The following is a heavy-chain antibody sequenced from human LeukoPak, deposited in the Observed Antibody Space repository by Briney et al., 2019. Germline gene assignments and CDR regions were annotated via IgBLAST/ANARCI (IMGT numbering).Heavy chain of an antibody. CDR2: ISYDGSNK. J-gene: IGHJ3*02. CDR3: ATEQWLDGNAFDI. Sequence: QAGRSLRLSCAASGFTLSSYAMHWVRQAPGKGLEWVAVISYDGSNKYYADSVKGRFTISRDNSKNTLFLQMNSLRPEDTAVYYCATEQWLDGNAFDIWGQGTMVTVSS. V-gene: IGHV3-30*04. CDR1: GFTLSSYA. D-gene: IGHD6-19*01.